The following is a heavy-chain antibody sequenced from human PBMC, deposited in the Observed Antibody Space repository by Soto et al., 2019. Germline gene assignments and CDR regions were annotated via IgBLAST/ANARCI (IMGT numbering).Heavy chain of an antibody. CDR2: ISGSGGST. V-gene: IGHV3-23*01. D-gene: IGHD3-10*01. CDR1: GFTFSSYA. CDR3: AKQFDGSGSQSVHDSFEI. J-gene: IGHJ3*02. Sequence: GFLRLSCATSGFTFSSYAMSWARQAPRKGLEWVSAISGSGGSTYYAGSAKGRFTISRDNSKNTLYLQMNSLRAEDTAVYYCAKQFDGSGSQSVHDSFEIWGQGNMITF.